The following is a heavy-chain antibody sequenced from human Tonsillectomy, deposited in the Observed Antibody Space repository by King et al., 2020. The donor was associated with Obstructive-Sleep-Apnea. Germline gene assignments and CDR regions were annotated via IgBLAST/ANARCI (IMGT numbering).Heavy chain of an antibody. CDR2: ISSSSSYI. D-gene: IGHD3-22*01. CDR3: ARDGYYSVSSGSYYFDY. Sequence: VQLVESGGGLVKPGGSLRLSCAASGFTFSDYYMNWVRQAPGKGLQWVSSISSSSSYIYYADSVKGRFTISRDNAKNSLYLQMNSLRVEDTAVYYCARDGYYSVSSGSYYFDYWGQGTLVTVSS. J-gene: IGHJ4*02. CDR1: GFTFSDYY. V-gene: IGHV3-21*01.